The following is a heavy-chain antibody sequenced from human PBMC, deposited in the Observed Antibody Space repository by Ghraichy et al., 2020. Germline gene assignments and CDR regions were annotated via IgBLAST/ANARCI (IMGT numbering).Heavy chain of an antibody. CDR1: GYNFTDYY. D-gene: IGHD4-23*01. J-gene: IGHJ4*02. CDR2: IHPKNAGG. Sequence: ASVKVSCVASGYNFTDYYIHWVRQAPGQGLEWMGRIHPKNAGGDYPQKFRGRLALTTDTSFNTAYLHLRSLNSDDTAVYFCSRDYGDDSPRDYWGQGTLVTVSS. V-gene: IGHV1-2*06. CDR3: SRDYGDDSPRDY.